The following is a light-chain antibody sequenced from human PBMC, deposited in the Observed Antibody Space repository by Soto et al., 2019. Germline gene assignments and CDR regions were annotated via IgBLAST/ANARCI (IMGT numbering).Light chain of an antibody. CDR3: QQCNALLT. J-gene: IGKJ1*01. V-gene: IGKV1-5*01. CDR1: QTVXSW. CDR2: XVS. Sequence: IQMTQCPSTLSASVGDSVTITCRASQTVXSWLGWYQEKPGKAPKALIYXVSTFGSGVPARFSGSGCGTDFTITISSLHPDDVATYCCQQCNALLTFGQGTKVDIK.